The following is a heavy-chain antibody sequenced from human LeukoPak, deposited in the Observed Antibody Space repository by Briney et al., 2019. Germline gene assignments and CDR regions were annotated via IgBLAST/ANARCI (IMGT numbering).Heavy chain of an antibody. CDR1: GGSISGFS. V-gene: IGHV4-59*01. Sequence: PSETLSLTCTVSGGSISGFSWSWIRQSPEKGLEWIGYLFQTGSTDYNPSLESRVTISVDTSKNQFSLGLTSVTAADTAVYHCARGGDMDVWGKGTTVTVSS. CDR2: LFQTGST. J-gene: IGHJ6*03. D-gene: IGHD3-10*01. CDR3: ARGGDMDV.